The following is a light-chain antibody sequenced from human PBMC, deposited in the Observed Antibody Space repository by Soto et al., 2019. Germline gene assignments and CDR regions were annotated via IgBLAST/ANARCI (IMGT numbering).Light chain of an antibody. J-gene: IGKJ1*01. Sequence: DIVMTQSPLSLPVTPGEPASISCRSSQSLLHSNGYNSLDWYLQKPGPSPQLLIYLGSNRASGVAGRFSGSGSGTDFTLKISRVEAEDVVVYYCMQPLQSLTFGQGTKVEIK. CDR2: LGS. CDR3: MQPLQSLT. CDR1: QSLLHSNGYNS. V-gene: IGKV2-28*01.